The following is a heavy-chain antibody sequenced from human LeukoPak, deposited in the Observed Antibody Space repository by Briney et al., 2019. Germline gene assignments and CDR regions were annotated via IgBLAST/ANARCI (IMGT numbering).Heavy chain of an antibody. CDR2: IYYSGST. Sequence: PSETLSLTCTVSGGSISSYYWSWIRQPPGKGLEGIGYIYYSGSTNYNPSLKSRVTISVDTSKNQLSLKLSSVPAADTAVYYCARVFDSSGGYDYWGQGTLVTVSS. CDR1: GGSISSYY. V-gene: IGHV4-59*01. J-gene: IGHJ4*02. D-gene: IGHD3-22*01. CDR3: ARVFDSSGGYDY.